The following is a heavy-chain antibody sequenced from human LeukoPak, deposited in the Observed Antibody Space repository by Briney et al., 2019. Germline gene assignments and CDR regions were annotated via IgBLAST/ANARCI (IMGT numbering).Heavy chain of an antibody. V-gene: IGHV3-23*01. CDR1: GFTFSDYA. J-gene: IGHJ4*02. Sequence: PGGSLRLSCAASGFTFSDYAMSWVRQAPGKGLEWVSGISGSGGRKYYADSVKGRFTISRDNSKNTLYVQMNDLRAEDTAVYYCAKDRVRGDYGKYYFDHWGQGTLVTVSP. CDR2: ISGSGGRK. CDR3: AKDRVRGDYGKYYFDH. D-gene: IGHD4-17*01.